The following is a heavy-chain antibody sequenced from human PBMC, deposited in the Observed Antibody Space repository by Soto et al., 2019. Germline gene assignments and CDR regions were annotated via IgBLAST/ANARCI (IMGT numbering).Heavy chain of an antibody. CDR3: AKSNSITIFGVVIIPSTWFDP. CDR1: GFTFSSYA. CDR2: ISGSGGST. V-gene: IGHV3-23*01. J-gene: IGHJ5*02. D-gene: IGHD3-3*01. Sequence: EVQLLESGGGLVQPGGSLRLSCAASGFTFSSYAMSWVRQAPGKGLEWVSAISGSGGSTYYADSVKGRFTISRDNSKNTLYLQMNSLRAEDTAVYYCAKSNSITIFGVVIIPSTWFDPWGQGTLVTVSS.